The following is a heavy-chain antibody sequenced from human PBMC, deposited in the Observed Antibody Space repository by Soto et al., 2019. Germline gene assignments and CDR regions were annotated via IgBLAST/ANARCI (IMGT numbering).Heavy chain of an antibody. D-gene: IGHD6-19*01. V-gene: IGHV1-24*01. J-gene: IGHJ4*02. CDR1: GYTLTELS. CDR2: FDPEDGET. CDR3: ATDSSWSGNVWLSVAGTMGVVFDY. Sequence: ASVKVSCKVSGYTLTELSMHWVRQAPGKGLEWMGGFDPEDGETIYAQKFQGRVTMTEDTSTDTAYMELSSLRSEDTAVYYCATDSSWSGNVWLSVAGTMGVVFDYWGQGTLVTVSS.